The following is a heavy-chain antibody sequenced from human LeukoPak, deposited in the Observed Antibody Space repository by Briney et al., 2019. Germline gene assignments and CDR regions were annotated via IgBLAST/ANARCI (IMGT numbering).Heavy chain of an antibody. D-gene: IGHD3-10*01. CDR1: GFTFDDYA. V-gene: IGHV3-9*01. CDR3: AKAPYGSGSNFDY. J-gene: IGHJ4*02. Sequence: QSGRSLRLSCAASGFTFDDYAMHWVRQAPGKGLEWVSGISWNSGSIGYADSVKGRFTISRDNAKNSLYLQMNSLRAEDTALYYCAKAPYGSGSNFDYWGQGTLVTVSS. CDR2: ISWNSGSI.